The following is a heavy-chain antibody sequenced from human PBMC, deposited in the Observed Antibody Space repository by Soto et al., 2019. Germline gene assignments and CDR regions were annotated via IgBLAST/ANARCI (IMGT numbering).Heavy chain of an antibody. V-gene: IGHV3-30*03. CDR1: GFTFSDYA. CDR3: ARGGRQWLVTSDFNY. Sequence: VQLVESGGGVVQPGRSLRLSCAASGFTFSDYAMHWVRQAPGKGLEWVAVVSHDGRNTHYADSVKGRFTISRDSSKKPVSREMTTLRAEKTVVYSCARGGRQWLVTSDFNYWGQGALVTVSS. J-gene: IGHJ4*02. D-gene: IGHD6-19*01. CDR2: VSHDGRNT.